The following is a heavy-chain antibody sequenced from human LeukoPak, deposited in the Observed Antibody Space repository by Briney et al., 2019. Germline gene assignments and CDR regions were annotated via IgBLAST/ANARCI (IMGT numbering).Heavy chain of an antibody. CDR1: GFTFSDYY. CDR2: ISSISSYT. J-gene: IGHJ5*02. CDR3: ARDLRSGNWFDP. V-gene: IGHV3-11*06. D-gene: IGHD5/OR15-5a*01. Sequence: SLRLSCAASGFTFSDYYISWIRQAPGKGLEWGSYISSISSYTNYADSVKVRFTISRYNAKNSLYLQMNSLRAEDTAVYYCARDLRSGNWFDPWGQGTLVTVSS.